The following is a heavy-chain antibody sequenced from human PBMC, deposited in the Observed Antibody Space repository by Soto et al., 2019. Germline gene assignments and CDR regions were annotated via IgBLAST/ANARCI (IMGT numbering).Heavy chain of an antibody. D-gene: IGHD3-10*01. V-gene: IGHV3-30*18. CDR1: GFTFRTYY. CDR2: ISYDGNDK. J-gene: IGHJ4*02. Sequence: GGSLRLSCAASGFTFRTYYIHWVRQAPGKGLEWVALISYDGNDKHHSDSVKGRFTISRDNSRNTLYLQMNSLRAEDTAVYYCAKTRVRGVKYFGNLGQRALVTLSS. CDR3: AKTRVRGVKYFGN.